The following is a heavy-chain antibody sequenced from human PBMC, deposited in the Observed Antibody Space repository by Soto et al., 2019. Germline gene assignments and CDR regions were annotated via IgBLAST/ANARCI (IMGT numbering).Heavy chain of an antibody. J-gene: IGHJ4*02. V-gene: IGHV3-33*01. D-gene: IGHD3-22*01. CDR3: ARGALYYDSSGYGY. Sequence: QVQLVESGGGVVQPGRSLRLSCAASGFTFSSYGMHWVRQAPGKGLEWVAVIWYDGSNKYYADSVKGRSTISRDNSKNTLYLQMNSLRAEDTAVYYCARGALYYDSSGYGYWGQGTLVTVSS. CDR2: IWYDGSNK. CDR1: GFTFSSYG.